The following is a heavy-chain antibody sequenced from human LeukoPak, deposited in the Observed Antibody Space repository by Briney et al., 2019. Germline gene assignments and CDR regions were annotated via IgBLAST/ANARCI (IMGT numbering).Heavy chain of an antibody. J-gene: IGHJ4*02. V-gene: IGHV3-30*02. CDR2: IRYDGSNK. D-gene: IGHD3-10*01. Sequence: GGSLRLSCAASGFTSSSYGMHWVRQAPGKGLEWVAFIRYDGSNKYYADSVKGRFTISRDNSKNTLYLQMNSLRAEDTAVCYCAKDRGYYYGSGSYSDYWGQGTLVTVSS. CDR3: AKDRGYYYGSGSYSDY. CDR1: GFTSSSYG.